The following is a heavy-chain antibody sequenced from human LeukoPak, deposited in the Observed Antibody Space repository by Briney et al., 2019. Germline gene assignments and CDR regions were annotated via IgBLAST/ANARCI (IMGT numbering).Heavy chain of an antibody. Sequence: GGSLRLSCAASGFTFDDYGMNWVRQAPGKGLEWVSGINWICGSTGYAESVKGRFTISRDNAKNSLYLQMNSLRAEDTAFYYCAKNWGSFSWYFDLWGRGTLVTVSS. CDR2: INWICGST. CDR3: AKNWGSFSWYFDL. V-gene: IGHV3-20*04. CDR1: GFTFDDYG. D-gene: IGHD7-27*01. J-gene: IGHJ2*01.